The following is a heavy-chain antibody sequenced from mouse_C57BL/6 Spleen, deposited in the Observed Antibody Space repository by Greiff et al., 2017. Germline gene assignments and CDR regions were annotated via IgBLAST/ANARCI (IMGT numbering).Heavy chain of an antibody. J-gene: IGHJ3*01. CDR1: GFTFTDYY. D-gene: IGHD1-1*01. Sequence: DVMLVESGGGLVQPGGSLSLSCAASGFTFTDYYMSWVRQPPGKALEWLGFIRNKANGYTTEYSASVKGRFTISRDNSQSILYLQMNALRAEDSAAYYWARSEYDYYGSGFAYWGQGTLVTVSA. V-gene: IGHV7-3*01. CDR2: IRNKANGYTT. CDR3: ARSEYDYYGSGFAY.